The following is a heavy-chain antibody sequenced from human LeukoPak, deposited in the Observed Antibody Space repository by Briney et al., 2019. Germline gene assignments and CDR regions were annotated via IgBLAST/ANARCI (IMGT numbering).Heavy chain of an antibody. Sequence: SVKVSCKASGGTFISYAISWVRQAPGQGLEWMGGIIPIFGTANYAQKFQGRVTITADESTGTAYMELSSLRSEDTAVYYCARDPVTRSMVRGVVAYYYYGMDVWGQGTTVTVSS. CDR3: ARDPVTRSMVRGVVAYYYYGMDV. D-gene: IGHD3-10*01. CDR2: IIPIFGTA. CDR1: GGTFISYA. J-gene: IGHJ6*02. V-gene: IGHV1-69*01.